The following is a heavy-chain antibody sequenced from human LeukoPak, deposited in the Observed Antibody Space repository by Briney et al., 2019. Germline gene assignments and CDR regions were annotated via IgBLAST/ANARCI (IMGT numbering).Heavy chain of an antibody. CDR2: IYYSGST. V-gene: IGHV4-39*01. CDR1: GGSISSSSYY. D-gene: IGHD2-21*01. J-gene: IGHJ4*02. CDR3: ARQLECGGDCYYYFDY. Sequence: ASETLSLTCTVSGGSISSSSYYWGWIRQPPGKGLEWIGSIYYSGSTYYNPSLKSRVTISVDTSKNQFSLKLSSVTAADTAVYYCARQLECGGDCYYYFDYWGQGTLVTVSS.